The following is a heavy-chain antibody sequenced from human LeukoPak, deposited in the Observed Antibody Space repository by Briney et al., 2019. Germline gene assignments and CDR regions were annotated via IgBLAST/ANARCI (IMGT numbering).Heavy chain of an antibody. CDR1: GFTFSSYS. D-gene: IGHD3-10*01. V-gene: IGHV3-21*01. Sequence: GGSLRLSCAASGFTFSSYSMNWVRQAPGKGLEWVSSISSSSSYIYYADSVKGRFTISRDNAKNSLYLQMNSLRAEDTAVYYCARDSGLLWFGELLSPLFDYWGQGTLVTVSS. J-gene: IGHJ4*02. CDR2: ISSSSSYI. CDR3: ARDSGLLWFGELLSPLFDY.